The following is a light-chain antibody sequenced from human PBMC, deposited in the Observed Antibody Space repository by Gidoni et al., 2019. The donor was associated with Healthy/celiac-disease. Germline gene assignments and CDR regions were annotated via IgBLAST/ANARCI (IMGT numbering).Light chain of an antibody. J-gene: IGKJ2*01. V-gene: IGKV4-1*01. CDR2: WAS. Sequence: DIVMTQPPDSLAVSLGGRATINCKSSQIVLYSSNNKNYLAWYQQKPGQPPKLLIYWASTRESGVPDRFSGSGSGTDFTLTISSLQAEDVSVYYCQQYYSTPYTFGQGTKLEIK. CDR3: QQYYSTPYT. CDR1: QIVLYSSNNKNY.